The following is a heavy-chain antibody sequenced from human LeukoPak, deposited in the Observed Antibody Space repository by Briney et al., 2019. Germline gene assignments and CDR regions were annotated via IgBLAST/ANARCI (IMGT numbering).Heavy chain of an antibody. J-gene: IGHJ6*03. CDR3: ARAGLGIENYYYYMDV. CDR2: IYYTGFT. CDR1: GASISSDGFY. V-gene: IGHV4-31*03. Sequence: SETLSLTCTVSGASISSDGFYWSWIRQLPGKGLEWIGYIYYTGFTYCKPSLKSRVTMSVDTSQNQFSLRMSSMTAADTAVYYCARAGLGIENYYYYMDVWGKGTTATVSS. D-gene: IGHD1-14*01.